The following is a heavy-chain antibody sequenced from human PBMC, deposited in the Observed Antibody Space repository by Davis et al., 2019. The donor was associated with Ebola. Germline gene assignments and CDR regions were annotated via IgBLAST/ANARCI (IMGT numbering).Heavy chain of an antibody. V-gene: IGHV3-23*01. CDR3: ARDRGYDYI. Sequence: GESLKISCAASGFTFSSYAMSWVRQAPGKGLEWVSAISDSGGSTYYADSVKGRFTISRDNSKNTLYMQMNSLRAEDTAVYYCARDRGYDYIWGQGTLVTVSS. D-gene: IGHD5-18*01. J-gene: IGHJ4*02. CDR1: GFTFSSYA. CDR2: ISDSGGST.